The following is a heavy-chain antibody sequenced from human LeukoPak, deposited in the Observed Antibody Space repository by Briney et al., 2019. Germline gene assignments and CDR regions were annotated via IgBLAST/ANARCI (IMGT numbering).Heavy chain of an antibody. CDR1: GFTFSNAW. J-gene: IGHJ4*02. Sequence: PGGSLRLSCAVAGFTFSNAWMSWVLQAPGKGLEWVGRIKSKTDGGTTDYAAPVKGRFTISRDDSKNTLYLQMNSLKAEDTALYYCTTLPHCSSTTCYTALYQGLDYRGQGTLVTVSS. D-gene: IGHD2-2*02. V-gene: IGHV3-15*01. CDR2: IKSKTDGGTT. CDR3: TTLPHCSSTTCYTALYQGLDY.